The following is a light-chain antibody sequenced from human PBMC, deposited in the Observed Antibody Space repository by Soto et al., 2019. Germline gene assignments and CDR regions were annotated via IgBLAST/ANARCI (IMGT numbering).Light chain of an antibody. V-gene: IGKV3-20*01. CDR2: DAS. CDR3: QPYAGLSLT. CDR1: QNTINNY. Sequence: DIVLIQAPGSPFLSPGERATLSCRASQNTINNYVAWYQQRPGQAPRLLIYDASSRATGIPDRFSGSGSGTDFTLTISILESEDVGVYYCQPYAGLSLTCGGGTKVHIK. J-gene: IGKJ4*01.